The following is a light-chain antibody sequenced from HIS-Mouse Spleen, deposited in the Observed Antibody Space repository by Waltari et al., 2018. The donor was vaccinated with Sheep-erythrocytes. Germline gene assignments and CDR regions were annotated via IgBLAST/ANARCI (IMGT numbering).Light chain of an antibody. CDR1: AFPKQY. V-gene: IGLV3-25*03. J-gene: IGLJ1*01. CDR3: QSADSSGTYV. Sequence: SYELTQPPSVSVSPGQTSRITCSGDAFPKQYAYWYQQTPGQAPVLVIYKDSERPSGIPERFSGSSSGTTVTLTISGVQAEDEADYYCQSADSSGTYVFGTGTKVTVL. CDR2: KDS.